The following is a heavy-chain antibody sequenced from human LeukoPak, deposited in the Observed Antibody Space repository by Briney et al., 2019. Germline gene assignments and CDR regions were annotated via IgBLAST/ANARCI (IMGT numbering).Heavy chain of an antibody. V-gene: IGHV5-51*01. Sequence: GESLKISCKGSGYTFSSYWIGWVRQMPGKGLERMGVIYPGDSDTRYSPSFQGQVIISADKSISTAYLQWSSLKASDTAMYYCAREGGTSRDFDYWGRGTLVTVSS. CDR1: GYTFSSYW. J-gene: IGHJ4*02. CDR2: IYPGDSDT. CDR3: AREGGTSRDFDY. D-gene: IGHD4-23*01.